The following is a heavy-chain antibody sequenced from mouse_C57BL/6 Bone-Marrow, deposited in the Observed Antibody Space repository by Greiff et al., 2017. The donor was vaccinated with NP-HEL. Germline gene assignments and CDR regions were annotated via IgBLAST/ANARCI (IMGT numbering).Heavy chain of an antibody. D-gene: IGHD2-1*01. CDR3: ARHYYRNYFDY. CDR1: GFTFTSYG. CDR2: ISRGGSYT. J-gene: IGHJ2*01. V-gene: IGHV5-6*01. Sequence: VKVEESGGDLVKPGGSLKLSCAASGFTFTSYGMSWVRQTPDNRLEWVATISRGGSYTSYPHSVKGRFTIPRDTAKNTLYLQMSSLKSEDTAMYYCARHYYRNYFDYWGQGTTLTVSS.